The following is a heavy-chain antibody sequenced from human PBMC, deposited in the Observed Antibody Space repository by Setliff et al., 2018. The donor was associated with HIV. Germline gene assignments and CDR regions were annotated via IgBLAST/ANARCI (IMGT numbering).Heavy chain of an antibody. CDR3: VRVHWFDP. D-gene: IGHD3-10*01. V-gene: IGHV4-59*08. CDR2: IYYSGST. Sequence: SETLSLTCTVSGGSISSYYWSWIRQPPGKGLEWIGYIYYSGSTNYNPSLKSRVTISVDTSKNQFSLKLSSVTAADTAVYYCVRVHWFDPWGQGALVTVSS. CDR1: GGSISSYY. J-gene: IGHJ5*02.